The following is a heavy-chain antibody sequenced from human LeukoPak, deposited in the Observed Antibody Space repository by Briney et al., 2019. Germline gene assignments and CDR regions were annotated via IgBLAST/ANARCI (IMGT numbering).Heavy chain of an antibody. J-gene: IGHJ3*02. CDR2: IIPILGIA. Sequence: SVKVSCKASGGTFSSYAISWVRKAPGQGLEWMGRIIPILGIANYAQKFQGRVTITADKSTSTAYMELSSLRSEDTAVYYCAREARATMVRPQDIWGQGTMVTVSS. CDR1: GGTFSSYA. D-gene: IGHD3-10*01. V-gene: IGHV1-69*04. CDR3: AREARATMVRPQDI.